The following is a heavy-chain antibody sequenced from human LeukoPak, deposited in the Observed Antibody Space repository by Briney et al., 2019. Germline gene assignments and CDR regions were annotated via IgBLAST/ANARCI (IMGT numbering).Heavy chain of an antibody. CDR1: GFSIRSSW. V-gene: IGHV3-7*01. D-gene: IGHD7-27*01. CDR3: ARDPAWGAIDY. J-gene: IGHJ4*02. CDR2: MNEDGSGT. Sequence: GGSLRLSCAVSGFSIRSSWMSWVRQTPGKGLEWVADMNEDGSGTYYVDSVKGRFTVSRDNAKNSLYLQVSSLRAEDTAVYYCARDPAWGAIDYWGQGTLDTVSS.